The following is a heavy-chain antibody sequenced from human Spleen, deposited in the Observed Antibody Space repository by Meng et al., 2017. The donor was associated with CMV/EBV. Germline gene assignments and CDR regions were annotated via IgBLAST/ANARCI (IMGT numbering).Heavy chain of an antibody. CDR2: IWYDGSKQ. V-gene: IGHV3-33*01. J-gene: IGHJ4*02. CDR1: GFTFSNFV. D-gene: IGHD1-26*01. Sequence: GGSLRLSCAASGFTFSNFVMHWVRQAPGKGLEWVAVIWYDGSKQYYADSVRGRFIISRDYSKNTLYLQMNSLRTEDTAVYYCARDDGGGTYFDHWGQGTLVTVSS. CDR3: ARDDGGGTYFDH.